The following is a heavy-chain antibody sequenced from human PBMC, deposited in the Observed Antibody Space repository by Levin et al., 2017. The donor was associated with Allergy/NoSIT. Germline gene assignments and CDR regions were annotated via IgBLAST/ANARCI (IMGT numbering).Heavy chain of an antibody. Sequence: SETLSLTCTVSGGSISSDNYYWSWIRQHPGKGLEWIGYIHHSGRAFYNPSLKSRVTISVDTSKNQFSLRLYSVTAADTAMYYCAREIIKVVEGGDGCDIWGQGTVVTVSS. CDR3: AREIIKVVEGGDGCDI. CDR1: GGSISSDNYY. V-gene: IGHV4-31*03. CDR2: IHHSGRA. J-gene: IGHJ3*02. D-gene: IGHD2-15*01.